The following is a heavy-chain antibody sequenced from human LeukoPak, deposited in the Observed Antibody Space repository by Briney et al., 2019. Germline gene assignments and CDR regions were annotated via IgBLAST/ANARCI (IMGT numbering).Heavy chain of an antibody. CDR1: GYTFTSNY. D-gene: IGHD5-12*01. CDR2: ISPSGGST. V-gene: IGHV1-46*01. Sequence: ASVKVSCKAFGYTFTSNYMHWVRQAPGQGPEWMGVISPSGGSTTYAQKFQGRVTLTRDMSTSTDYLELSSLRSEDTAVYYCARASDIVATLNWFDPWGQGTLVTVSS. J-gene: IGHJ5*02. CDR3: ARASDIVATLNWFDP.